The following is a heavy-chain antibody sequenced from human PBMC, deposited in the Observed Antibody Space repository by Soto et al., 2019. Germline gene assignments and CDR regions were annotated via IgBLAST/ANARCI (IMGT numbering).Heavy chain of an antibody. CDR1: GFTCDDYT. J-gene: IGHJ4*03. V-gene: IGHV3-43*01. CDR2: ISWDGGST. CDR3: AKGPLNYFDY. Sequence: GGSLRLSCAASGFTCDDYTMHWFRQAPGKGLEWVSLISWDGGSTYYADSVKGRFTISRDNSKNSLYLQMNSLRTEDTALYYCAKGPLNYFDYWGKGTTVTVSS.